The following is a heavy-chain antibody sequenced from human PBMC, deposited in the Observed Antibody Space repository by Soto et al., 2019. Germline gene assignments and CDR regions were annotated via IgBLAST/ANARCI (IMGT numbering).Heavy chain of an antibody. D-gene: IGHD2-2*01. CDR3: ARGMGEYQLPSRCFDP. Sequence: TMCHPSSVSDGYIICVGYYCSWIHQHPGKGLEWIGYIYYSGSTYYNPSLKSRVTISVDTSKNQFSLKLSSVTAADTAVYYCARGMGEYQLPSRCFDPWGQGTLVTVSS. CDR2: IYYSGST. J-gene: IGHJ5*02. V-gene: IGHV4-31*03. CDR1: DGYIICVGYY.